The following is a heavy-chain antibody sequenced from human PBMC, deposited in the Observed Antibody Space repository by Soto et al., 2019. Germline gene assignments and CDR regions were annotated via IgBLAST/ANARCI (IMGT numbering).Heavy chain of an antibody. CDR1: GGTFSSYA. CDR2: IIPIFGTA. D-gene: IGHD2-21*02. J-gene: IGHJ5*02. Sequence: SGKVSCKASGGTFSSYAISWVRQAPGQGLEWMGGIIPIFGTANYAQKFQGRVTITADKSTSTAYMELSSLRSEDTAVYYCARAPPEAGVVTAIRYNWFDPWGQGTLVTVSS. V-gene: IGHV1-69*06. CDR3: ARAPPEAGVVTAIRYNWFDP.